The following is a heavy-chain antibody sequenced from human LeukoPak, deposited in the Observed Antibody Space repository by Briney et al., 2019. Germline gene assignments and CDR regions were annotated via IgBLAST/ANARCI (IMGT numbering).Heavy chain of an antibody. Sequence: ASVKVSCKASGYTFTSYAMHWVRQAPGQRLEWMGWINAGNDNTKYSQKFQGRVTNTRDTSASTAYMELSSLRSEDTAVYYCARVKDGDYTLSNWGQGTLVTVSS. V-gene: IGHV1-3*01. J-gene: IGHJ4*02. CDR2: INAGNDNT. CDR3: ARVKDGDYTLSN. D-gene: IGHD4-17*01. CDR1: GYTFTSYA.